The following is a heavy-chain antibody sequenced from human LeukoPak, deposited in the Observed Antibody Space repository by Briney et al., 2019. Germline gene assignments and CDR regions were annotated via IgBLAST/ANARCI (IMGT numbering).Heavy chain of an antibody. V-gene: IGHV3-23*01. CDR2: ISGSGGST. CDR3: AKDNVYGGGGFLDYFDY. J-gene: IGHJ4*02. D-gene: IGHD4-23*01. Sequence: GGSLRLSCAASGFTFSSYAMSWVRQAPVKGLEWVSAISGSGGSTYYADSVKGRFTISRDNSKNTLYLQMNSLRAEDTAVYYCAKDNVYGGGGFLDYFDYWGQGTLVTVSS. CDR1: GFTFSSYA.